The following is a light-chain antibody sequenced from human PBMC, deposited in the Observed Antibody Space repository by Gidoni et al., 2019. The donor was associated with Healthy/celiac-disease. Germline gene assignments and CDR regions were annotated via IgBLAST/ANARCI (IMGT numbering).Light chain of an antibody. J-gene: IGKJ4*01. CDR1: QGISSY. V-gene: IGKV1-8*01. CDR3: QQYYSYPLT. CDR2: AAS. Sequence: AIRMTQSPSSLSASTGDRVTITCRASQGISSYLAWYQQKPGKAPKLLIYAASTLQSGVPSRFSGSGSGTAFTLTISCLQSEAFATYYCQQYYSYPLTFGGGTKVEIK.